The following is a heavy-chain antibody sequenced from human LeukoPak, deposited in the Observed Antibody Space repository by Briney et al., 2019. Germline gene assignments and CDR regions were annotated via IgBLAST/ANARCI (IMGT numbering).Heavy chain of an antibody. J-gene: IGHJ4*02. CDR2: ICYSGCS. V-gene: IGHV4-30-4*01. CDR3: ASPPWQQLVPAKNYKYLCYFDY. Sequence: SETLSLTCTVSGGSISSGDYYWRSIRQPPGKVLVWNGYICYSGCSYYYPALKSRVTMSVDTSKTQFSLTLSSVTAADTAVYYCASPPWQQLVPAKNYKYLCYFDYWGQGTLVTVSS. D-gene: IGHD6-13*01. CDR1: GGSISSGDYY.